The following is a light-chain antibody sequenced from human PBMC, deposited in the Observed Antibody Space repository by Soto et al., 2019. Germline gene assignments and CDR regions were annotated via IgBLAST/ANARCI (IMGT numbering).Light chain of an antibody. CDR2: GAS. CDR3: QQYSSSPLT. V-gene: IGKV3-20*01. Sequence: EIVMAQSPARLSVSPGGRATFSCRSSQSVNTNLAWYQLKPGQAPRLLIHGASSRATGIPDRFSGSGSGTDFTLTISRLEPEDFAVYYCQQYSSSPLTFGGGTKVDIK. CDR1: QSVNTN. J-gene: IGKJ4*01.